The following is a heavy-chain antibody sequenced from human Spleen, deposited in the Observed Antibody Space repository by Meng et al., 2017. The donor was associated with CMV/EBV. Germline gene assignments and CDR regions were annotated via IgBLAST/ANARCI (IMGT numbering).Heavy chain of an antibody. CDR1: GFTFDDYA. V-gene: IGHV3-43D*03. J-gene: IGHJ5*02. CDR3: ARELTGTTGGCWFDP. CDR2: INWDAGST. Sequence: GESLKISCAASGFTFDDYAMHWVRQTPGKGLEWVALINWDAGSTFYADSVKGRFTISRDNSKDSLYLQMNSLRAEDTALYYCARELTGTTGGCWFDPWGQGTLVTVSS. D-gene: IGHD1-7*01.